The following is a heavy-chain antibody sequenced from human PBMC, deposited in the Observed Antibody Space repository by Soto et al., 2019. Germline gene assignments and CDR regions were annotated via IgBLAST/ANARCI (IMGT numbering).Heavy chain of an antibody. CDR2: ISAYNGNT. V-gene: IGHV1-18*01. CDR1: GYTFTSYG. J-gene: IGHJ6*03. D-gene: IGHD3-10*01. Sequence: ASVKVSCKASGYTFTSYGISWVRQAPGQGLEWMGWISAYNGNTNYAQKLQGRVTMTTDTSTSTAYMELRSLRSDDTAVYYCAKEGLSVLLWFGELLGAGGDYYYYYMDVWGKGTTVTVSS. CDR3: AKEGLSVLLWFGELLGAGGDYYYYYMDV.